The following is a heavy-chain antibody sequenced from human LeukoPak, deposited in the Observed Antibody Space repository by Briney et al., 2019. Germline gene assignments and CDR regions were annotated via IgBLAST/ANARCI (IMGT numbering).Heavy chain of an antibody. D-gene: IGHD3-10*01. CDR3: AGSVTSRVVLDY. V-gene: IGHV4-31*03. CDR1: GGSISSGGYY. J-gene: IGHJ4*02. CDR2: IYYSGST. Sequence: SQTLSLTCTVSGGSISSGGYYWSWTRQHPGKGLEWIGYIYYSGSTYYNPSLKSRVAISVDTSKNQFSLKLSSVTAADTAIYYCAGSVTSRVVLDYWGQGTLVTVSS.